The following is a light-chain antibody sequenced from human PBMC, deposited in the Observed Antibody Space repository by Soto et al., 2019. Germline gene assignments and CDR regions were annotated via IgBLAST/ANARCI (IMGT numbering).Light chain of an antibody. J-gene: IGLJ1*01. CDR1: NSNIGRNA. CDR2: SDN. V-gene: IGLV1-47*02. CDR3: AAWDDSLSGYV. Sequence: QSVLTQPPSASGTPGQRVTISCSGSNSNIGRNAVNWYQQLPGTAPKLLISSDNHRPSGVPDRFSASKSGSSASLAISGLRSEDEADYYCAAWDDSLSGYVFGSGTKLTVL.